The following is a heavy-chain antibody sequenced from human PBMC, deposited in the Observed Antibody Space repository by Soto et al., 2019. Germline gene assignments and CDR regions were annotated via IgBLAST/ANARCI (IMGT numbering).Heavy chain of an antibody. J-gene: IGHJ4*02. CDR2: IYYSGTT. CDR3: ARLVKNTIHDA. Sequence: SETLSLTCTVSGGSISSADYYWSWIRQPPGKGLEWIGYIYYSGTTYYNPSLKSRVSISDDTSKNQFSLQLSSVTAADTAVYFCARLVKNTIHDAWGQGVLVTVSS. V-gene: IGHV4-30-4*01. CDR1: GGSISSADYY. D-gene: IGHD3-10*01.